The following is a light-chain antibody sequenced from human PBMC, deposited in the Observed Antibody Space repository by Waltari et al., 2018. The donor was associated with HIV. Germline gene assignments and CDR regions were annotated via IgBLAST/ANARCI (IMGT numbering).Light chain of an antibody. V-gene: IGLV3-1*01. CDR3: QAWDSSTDVV. Sequence: SYHLTQPPSVSVSPGQTAPITCSGAELGDKYTCWYQQRPGQSPVLVISQNTKRPSGIPERFSGSASGNTATLTISGTQAVDEADYYCQAWDSSTDVVFGGGTKLTVL. CDR2: QNT. CDR1: ELGDKY. J-gene: IGLJ3*02.